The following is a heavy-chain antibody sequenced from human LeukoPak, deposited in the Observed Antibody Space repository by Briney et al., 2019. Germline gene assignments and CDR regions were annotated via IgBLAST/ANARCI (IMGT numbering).Heavy chain of an antibody. J-gene: IGHJ5*02. CDR3: ARGRGGETYYYDSSGRNWFDP. Sequence: PSETLSLTCTVSGGSISSSSYYWGWIRQPPGKGLEWIGTIYYSGSTYYNPSLKSRVTISVDTSKNQFSLKLSSVTAADTAVYYCARGRGGETYYYDSSGRNWFDPWGQGTLVTVSS. CDR1: GGSISSSSYY. CDR2: IYYSGST. V-gene: IGHV4-39*07. D-gene: IGHD3-22*01.